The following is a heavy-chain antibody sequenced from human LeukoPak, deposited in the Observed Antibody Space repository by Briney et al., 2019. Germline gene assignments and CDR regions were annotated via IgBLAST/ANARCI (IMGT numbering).Heavy chain of an antibody. Sequence: ASVKISCTVSGYTFTDYYMHWVQQAPGKGLEWMGLVDPEDGETIYAEKFQGRVTITADTSTDTAYMELSSLRSEDTAVYYCAVRGYSYGYGYFDYWGQGTLVTVSS. CDR3: AVRGYSYGYGYFDY. J-gene: IGHJ4*02. CDR1: GYTFTDYY. CDR2: VDPEDGET. D-gene: IGHD5-18*01. V-gene: IGHV1-69-2*01.